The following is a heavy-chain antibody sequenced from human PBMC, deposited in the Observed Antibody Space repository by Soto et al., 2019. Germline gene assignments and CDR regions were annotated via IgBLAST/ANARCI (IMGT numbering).Heavy chain of an antibody. D-gene: IGHD3-22*01. CDR2: MNPNSGHT. Sequence: QVQLVQSGAEVKKPGDSVKVSCKASGYTFTRYDINWVRQATGQGREWMGWMNPNSGHTGYAQKFQGRVTMTRNTSISTAYMELSSLRSEDTAVYYGARGATSGYYSYYYNYYGMDCWGQGTTVTVSS. J-gene: IGHJ6*02. V-gene: IGHV1-8*01. CDR1: GYTFTRYD. CDR3: ARGATSGYYSYYYNYYGMDC.